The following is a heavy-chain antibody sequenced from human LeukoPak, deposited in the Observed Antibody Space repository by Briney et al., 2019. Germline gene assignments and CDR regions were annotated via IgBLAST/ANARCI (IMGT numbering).Heavy chain of an antibody. D-gene: IGHD5-24*01. CDR1: GGSISSSTYY. V-gene: IGHV4-39*07. CDR3: ARDGYNPIDY. Sequence: SETLSLTCTVSGGSISSSTYYWGWIRQPPGKGLEWIGNIYYSGSTYYNPSLKSRVTISVDTSKNQFSLKLSSVTAADTAVYYCARDGYNPIDYWGQGTLVTVSS. J-gene: IGHJ4*02. CDR2: IYYSGST.